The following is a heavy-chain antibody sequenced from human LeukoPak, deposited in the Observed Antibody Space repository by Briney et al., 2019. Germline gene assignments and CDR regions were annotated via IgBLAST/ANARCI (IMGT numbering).Heavy chain of an antibody. CDR3: ARARTVVDSIPDY. J-gene: IGHJ4*02. Sequence: GGSLRLSCAASGFTFSSYSMNWVRQAPGKGLEWVSSISSSSSYIYYADSVKGRFTISRDNAKNSLYLQMYSLRAEDTAVYYCARARTVVDSIPDYWGQGTLVTVSS. CDR2: ISSSSSYI. CDR1: GFTFSSYS. V-gene: IGHV3-21*01. D-gene: IGHD4-23*01.